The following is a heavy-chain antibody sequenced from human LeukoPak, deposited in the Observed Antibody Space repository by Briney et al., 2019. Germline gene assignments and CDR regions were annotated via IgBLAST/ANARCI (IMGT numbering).Heavy chain of an antibody. CDR1: GFTFDDYA. J-gene: IGHJ5*02. CDR2: ISWNSGSI. D-gene: IGHD5-12*01. CDR3: AKGGYSGYGLFDP. V-gene: IGHV3-9*01. Sequence: GGSLRLSCAASGFTFDDYAMHWVRQAPGKGLEWVSGISWNSGSIGYADSVKGRFTISRDNAKNSLYLQMNSLRAEDTALYYCAKGGYSGYGLFDPWGQGTLVTVSS.